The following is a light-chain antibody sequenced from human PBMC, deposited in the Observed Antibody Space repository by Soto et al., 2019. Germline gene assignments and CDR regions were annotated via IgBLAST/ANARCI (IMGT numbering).Light chain of an antibody. J-gene: IGKJ1*01. CDR3: QQYNSYTWT. CDR1: QGFSGR. V-gene: IGKV1D-16*01. CDR2: AAS. Sequence: DIQMTQSPSSVSASVGDRVTITCRASQGFSGRLAWYQQKAGKAPKLLIYAASSLQSGVPSRFSGSGSGTDFTLTISSLQPDDFATYYCQQYNSYTWTFGQGTKVDIK.